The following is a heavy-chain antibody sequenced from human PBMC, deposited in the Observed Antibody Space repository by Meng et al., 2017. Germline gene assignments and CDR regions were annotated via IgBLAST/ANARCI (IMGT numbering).Heavy chain of an antibody. CDR1: GGSISSSNW. V-gene: IGHV4-4*02. Sequence: VQLQEAGPGLGKPSGTPSLTCAASGGSISSSNWWSWVRQPPGKGLEWIGEIYHSGSTNYNPSLKSRVTISVDKSKNQFSLKLSSVTAADTAVYYCARGRYSSGWDRFDYWGQGTLVTVSS. J-gene: IGHJ4*02. D-gene: IGHD6-19*01. CDR3: ARGRYSSGWDRFDY. CDR2: IYHSGST.